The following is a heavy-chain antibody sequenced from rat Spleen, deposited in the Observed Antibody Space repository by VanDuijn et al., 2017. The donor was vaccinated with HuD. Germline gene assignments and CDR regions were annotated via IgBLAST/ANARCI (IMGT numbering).Heavy chain of an antibody. Sequence: EVQLVESGGGLVQPGRSLKLSCITSGFTFNNYWMTWIRQAPGKGLEGVASITHTGDSTYYPDSVKGRFTISRDNAKSTLYQQMNSLRSEETATYYCVRPYYGYNSYYFDYWGQGVMVTVSS. V-gene: IGHV5-31*01. CDR3: VRPYYGYNSYYFDY. D-gene: IGHD1-9*01. CDR2: ITHTGDST. J-gene: IGHJ2*01. CDR1: GFTFNNYW.